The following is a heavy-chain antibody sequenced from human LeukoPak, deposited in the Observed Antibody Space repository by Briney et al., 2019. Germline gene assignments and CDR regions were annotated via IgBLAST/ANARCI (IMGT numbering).Heavy chain of an antibody. V-gene: IGHV4-38-2*02. CDR2: IYHSGRT. Sequence: PSETLSLTCTVSGYSISSGYYWGWIRQPPGKGLEWIGSIYHSGRTFYNPSLKSRVTISVDTSKNQFSLKLSSVTAADTAVYYCARDLGYYGDYDAFDIWGQGTMVTVSS. J-gene: IGHJ3*02. CDR3: ARDLGYYGDYDAFDI. D-gene: IGHD4-17*01. CDR1: GYSISSGYY.